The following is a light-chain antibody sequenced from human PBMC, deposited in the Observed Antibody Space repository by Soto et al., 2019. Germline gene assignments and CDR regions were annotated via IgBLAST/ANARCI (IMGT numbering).Light chain of an antibody. CDR3: SSHAGCNNYV. CDR1: SSDVGGYNY. Sequence: QSVLTQPPSASGSPGQSVTISCTGTSSDVGGYNYVSWYQQHPGKAPKLMIYEVSKRPSGVPDRFSGSKSGNMASLTVSGLQAEDETDHHCSSHAGCNNYVFGEGTKVSVL. J-gene: IGLJ1*01. V-gene: IGLV2-8*01. CDR2: EVS.